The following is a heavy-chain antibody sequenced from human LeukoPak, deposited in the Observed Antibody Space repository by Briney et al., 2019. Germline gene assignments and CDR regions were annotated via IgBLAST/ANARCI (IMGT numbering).Heavy chain of an antibody. CDR1: GFTFSSYW. Sequence: GGSLRLSCAASGFTFSSYWMSWVRQAPGKGLEWVANIKQDGGEKYYVDSVKGRFTISRDNAKNSLYLQMNSLRAEDTAVYYCAREARGYDSSGYYPEYFQHWGQGTLVTVSS. V-gene: IGHV3-7*01. CDR2: IKQDGGEK. CDR3: AREARGYDSSGYYPEYFQH. J-gene: IGHJ1*01. D-gene: IGHD3-22*01.